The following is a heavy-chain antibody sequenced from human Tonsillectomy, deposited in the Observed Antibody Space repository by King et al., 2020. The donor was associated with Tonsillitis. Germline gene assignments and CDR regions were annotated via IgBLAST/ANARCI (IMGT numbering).Heavy chain of an antibody. D-gene: IGHD3-22*01. J-gene: IGHJ5*02. Sequence: VQLVESGGGVVQPGGSLRLSCAASGLTFADYAMHWVRQAPGKGLEWISLISGDDGSTYYADSVKGRFTISRDISKNSLYLQMNSLRTEDTALYYCAARYYYDSSGPLRFDPWGQGTLVPGSS. V-gene: IGHV3-43*02. CDR3: AARYYYDSSGPLRFDP. CDR2: ISGDDGST. CDR1: GLTFADYA.